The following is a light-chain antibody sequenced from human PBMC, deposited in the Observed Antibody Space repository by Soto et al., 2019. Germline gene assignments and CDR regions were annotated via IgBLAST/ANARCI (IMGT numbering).Light chain of an antibody. Sequence: EIVLTQSPGTLSLSPGERATLSCRASQSVSSSYLAWYQQKPGQAPRLLIYGTSSRATGIPDRFSGSGSGTDFTLTISRLEPEDFAVYYCQQYNSMLSFGGGT. CDR1: QSVSSSY. J-gene: IGKJ4*01. V-gene: IGKV3-20*01. CDR3: QQYNSMLS. CDR2: GTS.